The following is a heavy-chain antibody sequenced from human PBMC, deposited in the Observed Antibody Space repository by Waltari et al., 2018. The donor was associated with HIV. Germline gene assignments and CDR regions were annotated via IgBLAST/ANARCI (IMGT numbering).Heavy chain of an antibody. D-gene: IGHD6-13*01. V-gene: IGHV3-23*01. CDR3: AKDEAGAGSPEVWFDP. CDR1: GSTFSSYA. Sequence: EMQLLESGGGLVQPGGSLRLSCAASGSTFSSYAMHWVRQAPGKGLGGVAGISDSTGRTYYGDSVKGRFTISRDNSKNTLYLQMSSLRVEDTAIYYCAKDEAGAGSPEVWFDPWGQGTLVTVSS. J-gene: IGHJ5*02. CDR2: ISDSTGRT.